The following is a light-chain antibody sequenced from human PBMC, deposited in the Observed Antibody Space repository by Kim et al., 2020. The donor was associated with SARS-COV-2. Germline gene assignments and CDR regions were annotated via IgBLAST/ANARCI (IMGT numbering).Light chain of an antibody. V-gene: IGKV1-39*01. CDR1: QSILSY. CDR3: QQSYNTPWT. Sequence: DIQMTQSPSSLSASVGDRVTITCRASQSILSYLNWYQQKPGKAPKLLIYAASSLQSGVPSRFSGSGSGTDFTLTISSLQPEDFATYYCQQSYNTPWTFGQVTKVDIK. J-gene: IGKJ1*01. CDR2: AAS.